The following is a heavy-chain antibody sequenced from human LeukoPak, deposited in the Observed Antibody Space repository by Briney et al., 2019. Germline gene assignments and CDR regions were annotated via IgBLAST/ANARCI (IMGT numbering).Heavy chain of an antibody. CDR1: GFTFSDYY. Sequence: GGSLRLSCAASGFTFSDYYMSWIRQAPGKGLEWVSYIASSSSYTNYADSVKGRFTISRDNAKNSLYLQMSSLRAEDTAVYYCARAIEATRRSTGTCNYFDYWGQGTLVTVSS. J-gene: IGHJ4*02. CDR2: IASSSSYT. D-gene: IGHD5-12*01. V-gene: IGHV3-11*06. CDR3: ARAIEATRRSTGTCNYFDY.